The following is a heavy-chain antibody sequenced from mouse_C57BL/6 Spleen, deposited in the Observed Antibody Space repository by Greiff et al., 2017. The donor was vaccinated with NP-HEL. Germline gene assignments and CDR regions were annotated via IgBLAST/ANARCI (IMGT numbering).Heavy chain of an antibody. CDR2: IYPSDSET. Sequence: QVQLQQPGAELVRPGSSVKLSCKASGYTFTSYWMDWVKQRPGQGLEWIGNIYPSDSETHYNQKFKDKATLTVDNSSSTAYMQLSSLTSEDSAVYYCARGAPRGFAYWGQGTLVTVSA. CDR3: ARGAPRGFAY. J-gene: IGHJ3*01. V-gene: IGHV1-61*01. CDR1: GYTFTSYW.